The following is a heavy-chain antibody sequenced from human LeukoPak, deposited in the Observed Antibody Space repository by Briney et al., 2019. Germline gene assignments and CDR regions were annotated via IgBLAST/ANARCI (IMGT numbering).Heavy chain of an antibody. V-gene: IGHV3-48*03. Sequence: GGSLRLSCAASGFTFSNYDMVWVRQAPGKGLEWVSYISGSGSSISYADSVKGRFTISRDNAKNSLYLQMNSLRAEDTAVYYCAELGITMIGGVWGKGTTVTISS. CDR1: GFTFSNYD. CDR2: ISGSGSSI. D-gene: IGHD3-10*02. J-gene: IGHJ6*04. CDR3: AELGITMIGGV.